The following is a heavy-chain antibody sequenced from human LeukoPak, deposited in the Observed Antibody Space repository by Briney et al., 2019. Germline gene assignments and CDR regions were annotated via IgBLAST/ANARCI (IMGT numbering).Heavy chain of an antibody. CDR3: ARVAATGNWFDP. J-gene: IGHJ5*02. D-gene: IGHD6-13*01. V-gene: IGHV1-3*01. CDR2: INVGNGNT. Sequence: ASVKVSCKASGYTLSNHAIHWVRQAPGQRLEWMGWINVGNGNTKYSQKFQGRVTITRDTSASTAYMELSSLRSEDTAVYYCARVAATGNWFDPWGQGTLVTVSS. CDR1: GYTLSNHA.